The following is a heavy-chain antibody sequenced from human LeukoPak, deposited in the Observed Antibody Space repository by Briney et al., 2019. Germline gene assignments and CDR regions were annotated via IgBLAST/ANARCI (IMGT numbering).Heavy chain of an antibody. J-gene: IGHJ4*02. Sequence: SETLSLTCTVSGGSISSSGYYWGWIRQPPGKGLEWIGSIFYRGSAYYDPSLKSRVTISVDTSKNQFSLKLSSVTAADTAVYYCARHKRTSGYEIFDYWGQGTLVTVSS. CDR1: GGSISSSGYY. D-gene: IGHD5-12*01. V-gene: IGHV4-39*01. CDR3: ARHKRTSGYEIFDY. CDR2: IFYRGSA.